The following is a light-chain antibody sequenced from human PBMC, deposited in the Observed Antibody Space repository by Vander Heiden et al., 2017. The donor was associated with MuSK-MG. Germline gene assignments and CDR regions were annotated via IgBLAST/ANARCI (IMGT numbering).Light chain of an antibody. CDR3: QPSDSTPYT. CDR2: AAS. V-gene: IGKV1-39*01. CDR1: QSISIY. Sequence: DLQLTQSPSSLSASVGDRVTITCRASQSISIYLNWYQQKPGKAPKLLIYAASSLQSGVPSRFSGSGSGTDFTLTISSLQPEDFATYYCQPSDSTPYTFGQGTKVEIK. J-gene: IGKJ2*01.